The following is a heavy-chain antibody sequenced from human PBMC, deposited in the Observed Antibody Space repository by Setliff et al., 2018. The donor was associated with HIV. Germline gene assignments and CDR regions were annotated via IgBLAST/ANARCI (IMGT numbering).Heavy chain of an antibody. J-gene: IGHJ5*02. CDR3: ARGGTYYYTSGNYMSLTNNYFDP. CDR1: GGSFSGYY. V-gene: IGHV4-34*01. D-gene: IGHD3-10*01. CDR2: INPGGST. Sequence: PSETLSLTCTVYGGSFSGYYWSWIRQTPGEGLEWIGEINPGGSTKYNPSLKSRVTISEDTSKNQFSLKLSSVTAADTAVYYCARGGTYYYTSGNYMSLTNNYFDPWGQGTLVTVSS.